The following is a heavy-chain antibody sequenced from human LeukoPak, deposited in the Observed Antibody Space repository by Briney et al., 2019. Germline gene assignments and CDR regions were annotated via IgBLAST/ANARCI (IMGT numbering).Heavy chain of an antibody. Sequence: ASVKVSCKTSGYTFNDYYLHWVRQAPGQGLEWMGWINPNSGRTNYAPKFQGRVTLTTDTSISTAYMELSSLISGDTALYYCARDSSDILTGYYHFWGLGTLVTVSS. V-gene: IGHV1-2*02. CDR1: GYTFNDYY. CDR3: ARDSSDILTGYYHF. CDR2: INPNSGRT. D-gene: IGHD3-9*01. J-gene: IGHJ4*02.